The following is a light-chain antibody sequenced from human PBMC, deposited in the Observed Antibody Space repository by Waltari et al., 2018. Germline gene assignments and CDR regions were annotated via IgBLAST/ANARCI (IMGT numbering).Light chain of an antibody. Sequence: QSALTQPRSVSGSPGQSVTITCTGTSRDVGGYNYASWYQQHPGKTPKPMMYEVSNRPSGVPDRFSGSKSGNTASLTISGLQVEDEDDYYCSSYAGGYSLVFGGGTKLTVL. V-gene: IGLV2-11*01. J-gene: IGLJ2*01. CDR3: SSYAGGYSLV. CDR2: EVS. CDR1: SRDVGGYNY.